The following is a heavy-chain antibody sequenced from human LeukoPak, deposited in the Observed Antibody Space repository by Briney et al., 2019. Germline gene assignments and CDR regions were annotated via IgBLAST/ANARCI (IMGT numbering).Heavy chain of an antibody. Sequence: PSETLSLTCTVSGGSISSGGYYWSWIRQHPGKGLEWIGYIYYSGSTYYNPSLKSRVTISVDTSKNQFSLKLSSVTAADTAVYYCARGQNYDYVWGSYRSGLPSFDYWGQGTLVTVSS. CDR2: IYYSGST. J-gene: IGHJ4*02. D-gene: IGHD3-16*02. V-gene: IGHV4-31*03. CDR3: ARGQNYDYVWGSYRSGLPSFDY. CDR1: GGSISSGGYY.